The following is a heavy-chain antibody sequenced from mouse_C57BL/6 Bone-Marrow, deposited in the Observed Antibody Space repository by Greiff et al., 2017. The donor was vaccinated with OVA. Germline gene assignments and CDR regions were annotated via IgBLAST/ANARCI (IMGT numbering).Heavy chain of an antibody. J-gene: IGHJ4*01. D-gene: IGHD1-1*01. CDR1: GYTFTSYW. Sequence: QVQLQQPGAELVKPGASVKLSCKASGYTFTSYWMHWVKQRPGQGLEWIGMIHPNSGSTNYNEKFKRKATLTVAKSSSTAYMHLSSLTSEDSAVYYCARHYYDGSSGGAMDYWGQGTSLTVSS. CDR3: ARHYYDGSSGGAMDY. CDR2: IHPNSGST. V-gene: IGHV1-64*01.